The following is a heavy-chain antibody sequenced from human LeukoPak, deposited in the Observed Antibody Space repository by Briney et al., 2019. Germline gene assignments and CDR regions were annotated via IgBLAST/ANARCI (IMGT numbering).Heavy chain of an antibody. V-gene: IGHV4-4*07. CDR3: ARGYCSSTSCPWVDY. CDR1: GGSISGYY. D-gene: IGHD2-2*01. Sequence: SETLFLTCTVSGGSISGYYWSWIRQPAGKGLEWIGRIYTSGSTNYNPSLKSRVTMSVDTSKNQFSLKLSSVTAADTAVYYCARGYCSSTSCPWVDYWGQGTLVTVSS. CDR2: IYTSGST. J-gene: IGHJ4*02.